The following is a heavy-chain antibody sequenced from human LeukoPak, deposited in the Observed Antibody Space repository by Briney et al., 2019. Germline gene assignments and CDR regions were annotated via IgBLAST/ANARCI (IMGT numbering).Heavy chain of an antibody. CDR3: ARDKSAGYYNDNSGYSPY. D-gene: IGHD3-22*01. CDR1: GFTFSSYW. V-gene: IGHV3-7*01. CDR2: IKQDGSEK. Sequence: GGSLRLSCAASGFTFSSYWMNWVRQAPGKGLEWVANIKQDGSEKYYVDSVKGRFTISRDNAQKSLYLQMNTLRAEDTAVYYCARDKSAGYYNDNSGYSPYWGQGTLATVSS. J-gene: IGHJ4*02.